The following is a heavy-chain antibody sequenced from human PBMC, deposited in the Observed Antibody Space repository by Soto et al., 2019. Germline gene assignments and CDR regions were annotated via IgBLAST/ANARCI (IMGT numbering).Heavy chain of an antibody. Sequence: EVQLVESGGGLVQPGGSLRLSCAASGFTFSSYSMNWVRQAPGKGLEWVSYISSSSSTIYYADSVKGRFTSSRDNAKNSLYLQMNSLRAEDTAVYYCARYAVYRSFDYWGQGTLVTVSS. CDR1: GFTFSSYS. J-gene: IGHJ4*02. V-gene: IGHV3-48*01. CDR2: ISSSSSTI. CDR3: ARYAVYRSFDY. D-gene: IGHD2-8*01.